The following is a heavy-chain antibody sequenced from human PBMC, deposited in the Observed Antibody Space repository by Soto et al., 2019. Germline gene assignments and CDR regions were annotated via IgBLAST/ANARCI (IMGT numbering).Heavy chain of an antibody. J-gene: IGHJ6*02. V-gene: IGHV4-31*03. CDR1: GGSISSGGYY. CDR2: IYYSGST. CDR3: ARDNRHSSGSYRGYYYYGMDV. D-gene: IGHD6-19*01. Sequence: QVQLQESGPGLVKPSQTLSLTCTVSGGSISSGGYYWSWIRQHPGKGLEWIGYIYYSGSTYYNPSLKSRVTISVDTSKNQFSLKLSSVTAADTAVYYCARDNRHSSGSYRGYYYYGMDVWGQGTTVTVSS.